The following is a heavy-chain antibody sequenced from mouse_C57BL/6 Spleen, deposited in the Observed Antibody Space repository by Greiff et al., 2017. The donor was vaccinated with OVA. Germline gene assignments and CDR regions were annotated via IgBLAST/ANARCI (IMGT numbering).Heavy chain of an antibody. CDR3: AREGLRRGGFAY. CDR1: GYSITSGYY. J-gene: IGHJ3*01. Sequence: DVQLQESGPGLVKPSQSLSLTCSVTGYSITSGYYWNWIRQFPGNKLEWMGYISYDGSNNYNPSLKNRISITRDTSKNQFFLKLNSVTTEDTATYYCAREGLRRGGFAYWGQGTLVTVSA. CDR2: ISYDGSN. D-gene: IGHD2-2*01. V-gene: IGHV3-6*01.